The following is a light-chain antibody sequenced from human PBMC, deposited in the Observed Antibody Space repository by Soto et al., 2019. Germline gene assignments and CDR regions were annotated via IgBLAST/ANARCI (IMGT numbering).Light chain of an antibody. CDR2: AAS. CDR3: QQSYSSPPT. CDR1: QSIHSY. V-gene: IGKV1-39*01. J-gene: IGKJ1*01. Sequence: DIQMTQSPSSLSASVGDRVTITCRASQSIHSYLNWYQQKPGKAPKLLIYAASSLQSGVPSRFSCRRSGTDFNLTISSLQPEDFTTYYCQQSYSSPPTFGQGTQVEIK.